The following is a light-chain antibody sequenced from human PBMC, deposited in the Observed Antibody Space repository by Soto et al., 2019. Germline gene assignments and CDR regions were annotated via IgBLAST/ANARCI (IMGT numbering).Light chain of an antibody. CDR3: ASWDDTLSVPI. Sequence: QSVLTQPPSACGTPGQGVTIYCSGSRSAIGSNYVYWYQHLPGMAPKLLIYRNDQRPSGVPDRISGSRSGTSASLAIIGLRSEDEADYYCASWDDTLSVPIFGGGTKLTVL. CDR1: RSAIGSNY. V-gene: IGLV1-47*01. J-gene: IGLJ2*01. CDR2: RND.